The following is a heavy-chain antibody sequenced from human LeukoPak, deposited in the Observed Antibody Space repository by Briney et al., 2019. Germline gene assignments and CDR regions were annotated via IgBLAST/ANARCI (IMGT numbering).Heavy chain of an antibody. J-gene: IGHJ4*02. Sequence: GASVKVSCKASGYTFTSYYMHWVRQAPGQGLEWMGIINPSGGSTSYAQKFQGRVTMTRDTSTSTVYMELSSLRSEDTAVYYCARAQPRSQPLLSLLFDYWGQGTLVTVSS. CDR3: ARAQPRSQPLLSLLFDY. CDR2: INPSGGST. D-gene: IGHD2-21*02. V-gene: IGHV1-46*01. CDR1: GYTFTSYY.